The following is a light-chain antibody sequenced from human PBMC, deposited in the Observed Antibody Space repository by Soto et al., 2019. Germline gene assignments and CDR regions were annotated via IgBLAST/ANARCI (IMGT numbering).Light chain of an antibody. CDR1: QGISSY. J-gene: IGKJ5*01. CDR2: TAS. CDR3: QQRNSYPIS. Sequence: DIQLTQSPSFLSASVGDRVTITCRASQGISSYLAWYQQKPGKAPNLLIHTASTLQSGVPSRFSGSGSGTEFTLTISCLQPEDLATYYCQQRNSYPISFGQGTRLEIK. V-gene: IGKV1-9*01.